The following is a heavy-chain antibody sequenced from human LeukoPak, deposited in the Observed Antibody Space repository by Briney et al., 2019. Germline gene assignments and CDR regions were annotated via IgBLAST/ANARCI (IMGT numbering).Heavy chain of an antibody. CDR2: ISSSSSYI. V-gene: IGHV3-21*04. CDR3: AKCGGDCLYWYFDL. CDR1: GFTFSNYS. Sequence: GGSLRLSCAASGFTFSNYSMNWVRQAPGKGLEWVSSISSSSSYIYYADSVKGRFTISRDNSKNTLYLQMNSLGAEDTAVYYCAKCGGDCLYWYFDLWGRGTLVSVSS. J-gene: IGHJ2*01. D-gene: IGHD2-21*02.